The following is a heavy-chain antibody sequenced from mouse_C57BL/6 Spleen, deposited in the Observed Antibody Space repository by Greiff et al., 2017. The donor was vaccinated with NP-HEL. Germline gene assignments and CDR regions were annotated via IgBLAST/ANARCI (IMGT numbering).Heavy chain of an antibody. J-gene: IGHJ3*01. D-gene: IGHD4-1*01. CDR2: IDPETGGT. CDR1: GYTFTDYE. V-gene: IGHV1-15*01. CDR3: LTGTSWFAY. Sequence: VQLQQSGAELVRPGASVTLSCKASGYTFTDYEMHWVKQTPVHGLEWIGAIDPETGGTAYNQKFTGKAILTADKSSSTAYMELRSLTSEDSAGYYWLTGTSWFAYWGQGTLVTVSA.